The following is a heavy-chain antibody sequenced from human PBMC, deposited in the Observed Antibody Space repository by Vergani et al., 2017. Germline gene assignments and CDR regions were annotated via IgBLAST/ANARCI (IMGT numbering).Heavy chain of an antibody. CDR1: GYFISSGYY. V-gene: IGHV4-38-2*01. Sequence: QVQLQESGPGLVKTTETLSLTCAVSGYFISSGYYWAWIRQSPGQGLEWIGSIAQSGATYYKPSLKTRVTISVDTSKNQFFLKMSTVTAADTAVYYCARVRYDSGSSYGSEALNYFDHWGQGTLVTVSS. D-gene: IGHD5-18*01. J-gene: IGHJ4*02. CDR2: IAQSGAT. CDR3: ARVRYDSGSSYGSEALNYFDH.